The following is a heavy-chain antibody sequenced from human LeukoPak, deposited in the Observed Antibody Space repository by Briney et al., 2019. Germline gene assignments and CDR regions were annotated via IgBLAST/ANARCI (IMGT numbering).Heavy chain of an antibody. D-gene: IGHD6-13*01. CDR3: ARVKKGAAAGFDY. Sequence: ASVKVSCKASGYTFTSYDINWVRQATGQGLEWMGWMNPNNGNTDYAQKFQGRVTMTRDTSISTAYMELSRLRSDDTAVYYCARVKKGAAAGFDYWGQGTLVTVSS. V-gene: IGHV1-8*01. CDR1: GYTFTSYD. J-gene: IGHJ4*02. CDR2: MNPNNGNT.